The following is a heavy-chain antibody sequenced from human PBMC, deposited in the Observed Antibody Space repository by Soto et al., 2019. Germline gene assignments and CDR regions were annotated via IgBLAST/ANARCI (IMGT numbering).Heavy chain of an antibody. J-gene: IGHJ6*02. D-gene: IGHD6-19*01. CDR3: AKGYEVSPPVASGWYSNYFYGVDV. V-gene: IGHV3-30*04. CDR2: TSSDGTDN. CDR1: GFTFSSYA. Sequence: QVQLVESGGGVILPGGSLRLSCAASGFTFSSYAMHWVRQAPGTGPEWVAATSSDGTDNVYADSVSGRFTISRDNSKNTLYLQMNSLRGDDTAVYYCAKGYEVSPPVASGWYSNYFYGVDVWGRGTTVTVSS.